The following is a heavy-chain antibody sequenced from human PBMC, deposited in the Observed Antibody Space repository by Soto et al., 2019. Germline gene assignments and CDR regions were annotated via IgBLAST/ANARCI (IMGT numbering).Heavy chain of an antibody. J-gene: IGHJ4*02. CDR2: ISSSSSYI. D-gene: IGHD2-15*01. V-gene: IGHV3-21*01. CDR3: ARDPGVVVVAASIDY. CDR1: GFTFSSYS. Sequence: EVQLVESGGGLVKPGGSLRLSCAASGFTFSSYSMNWVRQAPGKGLEWVSSISSSSSYIYYADSVKGRFTISRDNAKNSLYLQMNSLRAEDTAVYYCARDPGVVVVAASIDYWGQGTLVTVSS.